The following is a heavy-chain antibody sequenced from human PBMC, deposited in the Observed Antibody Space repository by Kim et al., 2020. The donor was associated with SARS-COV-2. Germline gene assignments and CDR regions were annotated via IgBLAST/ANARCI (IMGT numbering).Heavy chain of an antibody. D-gene: IGHD3-10*01. V-gene: IGHV4-39*01. Sequence: SETLSLTCTVSGGSISSSSYYWGWIRQPPGKGLEWIGSIYYSGATYSTPSSRGQATFPVATPKNSSPLKLGLGPAAATVGYYCGGPPRPITGGGFWGGR. J-gene: IGHJ2*01. CDR3: GGPPRPITGGGFW. CDR1: GGSISSSSYY. CDR2: IYYSGAT.